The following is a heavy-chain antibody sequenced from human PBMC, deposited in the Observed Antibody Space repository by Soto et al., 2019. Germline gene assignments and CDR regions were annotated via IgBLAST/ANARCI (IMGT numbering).Heavy chain of an antibody. Sequence: ASVKVSCKASGYTFTGYYMHWVRQAPGQGLEWMGWINPNSGGTNYAQKFQGRVTMTRDTSISTAYMELSRLRSDDTAVYYCVRRPGLAAAGTWFDPWGQGTLVTVSS. CDR3: VRRPGLAAAGTWFDP. J-gene: IGHJ5*02. CDR1: GYTFTGYY. D-gene: IGHD6-13*01. V-gene: IGHV1-2*02. CDR2: INPNSGGT.